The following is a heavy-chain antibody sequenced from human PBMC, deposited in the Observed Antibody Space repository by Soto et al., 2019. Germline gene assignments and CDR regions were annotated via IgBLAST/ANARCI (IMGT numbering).Heavy chain of an antibody. D-gene: IGHD4-17*01. CDR2: IYYSGST. J-gene: IGHJ5*02. CDR3: AWCTDGANEGGGFVP. V-gene: IGHV4-31*03. Sequence: QVQLQESGPGLVKPSQTLSLTCTVSGGSISSGGYYWSWIRQHPGKGLEWIGYIYYSGSTYYNPSLKRRVTFSVDTSKNQCALKMGSVTAADTAVYYCAWCTDGANEGGGFVPWGQGTLVPVSS. CDR1: GGSISSGGYY.